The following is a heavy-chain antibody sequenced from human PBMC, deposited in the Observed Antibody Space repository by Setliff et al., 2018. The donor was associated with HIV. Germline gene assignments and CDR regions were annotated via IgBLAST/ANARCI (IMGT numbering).Heavy chain of an antibody. CDR3: ARQFTYYDFWSGYHSGYYMDV. J-gene: IGHJ6*03. Sequence: PGESLRLSCAASGFTFSSYWMSWVRQAPGKGLEWVANIKQDGSEKYYVDSVKGRFTISRDNAKNSLYLQMNSLRAEDTAVYYCARQFTYYDFWSGYHSGYYMDVWGKGTTVTVSS. V-gene: IGHV3-7*01. CDR2: IKQDGSEK. D-gene: IGHD3-3*01. CDR1: GFTFSSYW.